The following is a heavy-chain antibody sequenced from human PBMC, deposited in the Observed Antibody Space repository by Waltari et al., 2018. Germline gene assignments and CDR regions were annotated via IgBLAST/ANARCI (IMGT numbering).Heavy chain of an antibody. Sequence: VQLQASGPGLVKPSETLSLTCTVSGGSISSYYWSWIRQPPGKGLEWIGYIYYSGSTNYNPSLKSRVTISVDTSKNQFSLKLSSVTAADTAVYYCARVYYDSSGYYWGFDYWGQGTLVTVSS. J-gene: IGHJ4*02. CDR3: ARVYYDSSGYYWGFDY. D-gene: IGHD3-22*01. V-gene: IGHV4-59*01. CDR2: IYYSGST. CDR1: GGSISSYY.